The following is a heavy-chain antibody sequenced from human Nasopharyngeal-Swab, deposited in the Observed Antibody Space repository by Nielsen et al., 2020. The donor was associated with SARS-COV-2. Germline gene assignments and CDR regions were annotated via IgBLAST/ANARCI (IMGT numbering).Heavy chain of an antibody. CDR3: ARDLLTIFGVGPFDY. J-gene: IGHJ4*02. D-gene: IGHD3-3*01. V-gene: IGHV1-3*01. CDR1: GYTFTSYA. Sequence: ALVKVSCKASGYTFTSYAMHWVRQAPGQRLEWMGWINAGNGNTKYSQKFQGRVTITRDTSASTAYMELSSLRSEDTAAYYCARDLLTIFGVGPFDYWGQGTLVTVSS. CDR2: INAGNGNT.